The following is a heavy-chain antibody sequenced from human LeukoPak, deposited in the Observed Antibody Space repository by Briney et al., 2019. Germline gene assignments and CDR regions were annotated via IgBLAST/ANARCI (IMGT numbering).Heavy chain of an antibody. CDR3: AKDLQVVATSMFDY. V-gene: IGHV3-23*01. CDR2: ISGSGGST. J-gene: IGHJ4*02. D-gene: IGHD5-12*01. Sequence: GGSLRLSCAASGFTFSSYGMSWVRQAPGKVLEWVSAISGSGGSTYYADSVKGRFTISRDNSKNTLYLQMNSLRAEDTAVYYCAKDLQVVATSMFDYWGQGTLVTVSS. CDR1: GFTFSSYG.